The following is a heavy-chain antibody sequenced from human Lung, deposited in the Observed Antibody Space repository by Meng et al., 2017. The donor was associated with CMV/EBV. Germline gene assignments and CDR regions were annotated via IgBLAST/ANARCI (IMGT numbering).Heavy chain of an antibody. CDR2: LYPDGST. Sequence: QEQLTDPGPTLVMPSDTLSVTCIASSASITNYSGGWVRQPAGKGLEWIGRLYPDGSTDYNPSLSSRLTLSLDTSKIRFSLKLRSVTAADTAIYYCARTPVRFCNTHMCYAFDYWGQGALVTVSS. J-gene: IGHJ4*02. CDR1: SASITNYS. V-gene: IGHV4-4*07. CDR3: ARTPVRFCNTHMCYAFDY. D-gene: IGHD2-2*01.